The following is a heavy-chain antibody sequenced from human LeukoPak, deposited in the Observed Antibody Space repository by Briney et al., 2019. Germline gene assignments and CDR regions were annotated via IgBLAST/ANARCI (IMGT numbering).Heavy chain of an antibody. CDR2: FDPEDGET. CDR1: GYTLTELS. V-gene: IGHV1-24*01. Sequence: ASVKVSCKVSGYTLTELSMHWVRQAPGKGLEWMGGFDPEDGETIYAQKFQGRVTMTEDTSTDTAYMELSSLRSEDTAVYYCATEEGSPDALDIWGQGTMVTVSS. CDR3: ATEEGSPDALDI. J-gene: IGHJ3*02.